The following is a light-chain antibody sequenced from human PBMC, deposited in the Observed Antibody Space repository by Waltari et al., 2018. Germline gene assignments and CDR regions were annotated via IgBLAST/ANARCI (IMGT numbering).Light chain of an antibody. CDR3: QQSYSTPYT. Sequence: DIQMTPSPSSISASVGDRVTITCRASQSISSYLNWYQQKPGKAPKLLIYAASSLQSGVPSRFSGSGSETDFTLTISSLQPEDFATYYCQQSYSTPYTFGQGTKLEIK. CDR2: AAS. J-gene: IGKJ2*01. CDR1: QSISSY. V-gene: IGKV1-39*01.